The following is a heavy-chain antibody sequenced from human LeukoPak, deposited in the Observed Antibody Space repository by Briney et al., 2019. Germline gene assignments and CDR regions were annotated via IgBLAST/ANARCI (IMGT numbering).Heavy chain of an antibody. J-gene: IGHJ3*02. CDR1: GYTFTSYY. CDR3: AREPPRPFDYGDKNGAFDI. D-gene: IGHD4-17*01. Sequence: ASVKVSCKASGYTFTSYYMHWVRQAPGQGLEWMRIINPSGGSTSYAQKFQGRVTMTRDTSTSTVYMELSSLRSEDTAVYYCAREPPRPFDYGDKNGAFDIWGQGTMVTVSS. V-gene: IGHV1-46*01. CDR2: INPSGGST.